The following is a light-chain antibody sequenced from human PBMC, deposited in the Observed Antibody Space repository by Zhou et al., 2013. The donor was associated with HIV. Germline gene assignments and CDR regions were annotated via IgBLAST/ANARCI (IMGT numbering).Light chain of an antibody. J-gene: IGKJ3*01. Sequence: EIVLTQSPATLSLSPGRRATLSCRASRSVSNYLAWYQQKPGQAPRLLIYDASTRATGIPARFSGSGSGTDFTLTISSLEPEDFAVYYCQQRSDWPPLFTFGPGTKVDIK. CDR3: QQRSDWPPLFT. V-gene: IGKV3-11*01. CDR2: DAS. CDR1: RSVSNY.